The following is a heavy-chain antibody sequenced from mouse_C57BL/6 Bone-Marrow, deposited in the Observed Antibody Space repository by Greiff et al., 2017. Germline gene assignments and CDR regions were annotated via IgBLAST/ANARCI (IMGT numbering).Heavy chain of an antibody. D-gene: IGHD2-1*01. CDR3: ARGDGNYVGCAY. CDR2: INPNNGGT. CDR1: GYTFTDYN. J-gene: IGHJ3*01. Sequence: VHVKQSGPELVKPGASVKMSCKASGYTFTDYNMHWVKQSHGKSLEWIGYINPNNGGTSYNQKFKGKATLTVNKSSSTAYMELRSLTSEDSAVYYCARGDGNYVGCAYWGQGTLVTVSA. V-gene: IGHV1-22*01.